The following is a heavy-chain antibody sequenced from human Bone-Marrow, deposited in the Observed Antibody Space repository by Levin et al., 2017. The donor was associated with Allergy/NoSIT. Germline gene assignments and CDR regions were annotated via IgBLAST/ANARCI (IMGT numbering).Heavy chain of an antibody. Sequence: LRLSCTVSSGSISSGTYYWSWIRQPPGKDLEFIGYIYYTESRYFNPSLRSRVSMSVDTSKNQISLTLNAVTASDTAMYYCARGRYCSGGTCSVYNPFDLWGQGTMVTVSS. CDR1: SGSISSGTYY. CDR2: IYYTESR. D-gene: IGHD2-15*01. CDR3: ARGRYCSGGTCSVYNPFDL. V-gene: IGHV4-30-4*01. J-gene: IGHJ3*01.